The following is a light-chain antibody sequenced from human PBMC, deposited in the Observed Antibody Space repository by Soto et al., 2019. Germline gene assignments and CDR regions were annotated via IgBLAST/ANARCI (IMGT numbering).Light chain of an antibody. CDR1: QSVSSSY. CDR3: QQYGSSPMYT. J-gene: IGKJ2*01. CDR2: GAS. Sequence: EIVLTQSPGTLSLSPGERATLSCRASQSVSSSYLAWYQQKPGQAPRLLIYGASSRATGIPDRFSGSGSGTHFTLTISRLEPEDFAVYYCQQYGSSPMYTFGQGTQLEIK. V-gene: IGKV3-20*01.